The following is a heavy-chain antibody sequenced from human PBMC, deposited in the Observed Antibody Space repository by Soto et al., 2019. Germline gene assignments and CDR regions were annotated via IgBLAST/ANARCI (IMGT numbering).Heavy chain of an antibody. CDR3: AKGLLPTIFGRKYYFDY. Sequence: EGSLRLSCAASGFTFSSYAMSWVRQAPGKGLEWVSAISGSGGSTYYADSVKGRFTISRDNSKNTLYLQMNSLRAEDTAVYYCAKGLLPTIFGRKYYFDYWGQGTLVTVSS. V-gene: IGHV3-23*01. D-gene: IGHD3-3*01. CDR1: GFTFSSYA. J-gene: IGHJ4*02. CDR2: ISGSGGST.